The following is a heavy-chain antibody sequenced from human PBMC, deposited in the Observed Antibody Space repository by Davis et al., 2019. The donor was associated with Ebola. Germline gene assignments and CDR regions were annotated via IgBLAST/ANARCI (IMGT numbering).Heavy chain of an antibody. Sequence: MPSETLSPTCTVSGGSISSYYWSWIRQPPGKGLEWIGYIYYSGSTNYNPSLKSRVTISVDTSKNQFSLKLSSVTAADTAVYYCARVGVYGSGRAYYYYYYGMDVWGQGTTVTVSS. J-gene: IGHJ6*02. D-gene: IGHD3-10*01. CDR3: ARVGVYGSGRAYYYYYYGMDV. CDR2: IYYSGST. V-gene: IGHV4-59*01. CDR1: GGSISSYY.